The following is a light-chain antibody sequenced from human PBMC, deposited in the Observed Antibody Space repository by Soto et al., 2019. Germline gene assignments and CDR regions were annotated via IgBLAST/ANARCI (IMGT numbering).Light chain of an antibody. CDR1: SSDVGGYNY. CDR3: SSYTSSSTWV. J-gene: IGLJ3*02. V-gene: IGLV2-14*01. CDR2: EVS. Sequence: QSALTQPASVSGSPGQSITISCIGTSSDVGGYNYVSWYQQHPGKAPKLMIYEVSNRPSGVSNRFSGSKSGNTASLTISGLQAEDXADYYCSSYTSSSTWVFGGGTKLTVL.